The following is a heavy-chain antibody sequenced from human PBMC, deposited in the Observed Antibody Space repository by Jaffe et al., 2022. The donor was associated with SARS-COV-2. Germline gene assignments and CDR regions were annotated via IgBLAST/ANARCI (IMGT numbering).Heavy chain of an antibody. CDR3: ARDFLMITLRGEQLANYYYYGMDV. CDR2: IYYSGST. J-gene: IGHJ6*02. D-gene: IGHD6-13*01. Sequence: QVQLQESGPGLVKPSQTLSLTCTVSGGSISSGGYYWSWIRQHPGKGLEWIGYIYYSGSTYYNPSLKSRVTISVDTSKNQFSLKLSSVTAADTAVYYCARDFLMITLRGEQLANYYYYGMDVWGQGTTVTVSS. CDR1: GGSISSGGYY. V-gene: IGHV4-31*03.